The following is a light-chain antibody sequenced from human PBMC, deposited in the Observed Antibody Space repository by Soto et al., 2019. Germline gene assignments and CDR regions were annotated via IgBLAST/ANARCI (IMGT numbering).Light chain of an antibody. Sequence: QSALTQPASVSGSPGQSITISCTGTSSDVGGYNYVSWYQQHPGKAPKLIIYEVSNRPSGVSNRFSGSKSGNTASPAISGFQAEDEADYCCSSYTDSNTLYEIYGGGTKLTVL. V-gene: IGLV2-14*01. CDR1: SSDVGGYNY. CDR3: SSYTDSNTLYEI. J-gene: IGLJ2*01. CDR2: EVS.